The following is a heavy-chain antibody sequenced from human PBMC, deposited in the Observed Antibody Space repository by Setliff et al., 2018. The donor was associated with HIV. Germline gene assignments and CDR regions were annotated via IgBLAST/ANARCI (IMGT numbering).Heavy chain of an antibody. CDR1: GYTFTTYW. CDR2: IYPGDSNT. J-gene: IGHJ4*02. D-gene: IGHD3-16*01. V-gene: IGHV5-51*01. CDR3: ARPLFGGVGVHLDY. Sequence: GESLKISCKASGYTFTTYWIGWVRQMPGKGLEWMGIIYPGDSNTKYSPSFQGQVTLSVDKSISTAYLQWSSLKASDTAIYYCARPLFGGVGVHLDYWGQGTLVTVSS.